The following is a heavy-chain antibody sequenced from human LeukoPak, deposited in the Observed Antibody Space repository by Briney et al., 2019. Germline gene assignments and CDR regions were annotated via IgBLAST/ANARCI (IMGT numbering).Heavy chain of an antibody. CDR2: MSYDGGEK. D-gene: IGHD2/OR15-2a*01. Sequence: GGSLRLSCAASGSFSWHLLHWVRQAPGKGLEWVAGMSYDGGEKYYADSVRGRFAISRDNSKNTVYLEMNSLRPEDAAVYYCAREGDRHFTFDYWGRGTLVTVSS. CDR1: GSFSWHL. CDR3: AREGDRHFTFDY. V-gene: IGHV3-30*01. J-gene: IGHJ4*02.